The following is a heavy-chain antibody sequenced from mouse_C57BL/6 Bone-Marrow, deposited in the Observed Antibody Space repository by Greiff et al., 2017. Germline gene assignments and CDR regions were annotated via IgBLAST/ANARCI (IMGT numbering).Heavy chain of an antibody. D-gene: IGHD4-1*01. J-gene: IGHJ2*01. CDR2: IRNKANGYTT. V-gene: IGHV7-3*01. CDR3: ARLWGFYFDY. Sequence: EVKLVESGGGLVQPGGSLSLSCAASGFTFTDYYMSWVRQPPGKALEWLGFIRNKANGYTTEYSASVKGRFTISRDNSQSILDLQMNALRAEDSATYDCARLWGFYFDYWGQGTTLTVSS. CDR1: GFTFTDYY.